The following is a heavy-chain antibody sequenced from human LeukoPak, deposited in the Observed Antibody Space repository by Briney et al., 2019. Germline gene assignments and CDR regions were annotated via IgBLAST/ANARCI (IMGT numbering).Heavy chain of an antibody. Sequence: PGGSLRLPCAASGFTFSSYGMHWVRQAPGKGLEWVAVIWYDGSNKYYADSVKGRFTISRDDSKNTLYLQMNSLRAEDTAVYYCARDDGATYRFDYWGQGTLVTVSS. J-gene: IGHJ4*02. V-gene: IGHV3-33*01. D-gene: IGHD1-26*01. CDR1: GFTFSSYG. CDR3: ARDDGATYRFDY. CDR2: IWYDGSNK.